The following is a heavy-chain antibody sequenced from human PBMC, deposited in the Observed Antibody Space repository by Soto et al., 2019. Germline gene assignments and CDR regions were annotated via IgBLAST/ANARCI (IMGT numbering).Heavy chain of an antibody. D-gene: IGHD3-22*01. CDR1: RVAFSKFI. CDR2: IIPIFGTA. V-gene: IGHV1-69*01. J-gene: IGHJ6*02. CDR3: AKFSYSSPMVYYYGMDV. Sequence: QAQLEQSGGEVKKPGSSVKVSCKASRVAFSKFIVTWVRQAPGLGLEWVGGIIPIFGTANYAQKFQGIVTITADESTSTAYMEVNNSRSEDTAVYDCAKFSYSSPMVYYYGMDVWGQGTTVTVSS.